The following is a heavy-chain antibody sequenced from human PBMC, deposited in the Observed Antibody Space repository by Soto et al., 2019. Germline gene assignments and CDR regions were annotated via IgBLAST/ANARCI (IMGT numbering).Heavy chain of an antibody. Sequence: PGGSLRLSCAASGFTFSSYGMHWVRQAPGKGLEWVAVISHDGSNKYYADSVKGRFTISRDNSKNTLYLQMNSLRAEDTAVYYCAKDKDDFVWGSYDSWGQGTPVTVS. V-gene: IGHV3-30*18. CDR3: AKDKDDFVWGSYDS. J-gene: IGHJ5*01. CDR1: GFTFSSYG. D-gene: IGHD3-16*01. CDR2: ISHDGSNK.